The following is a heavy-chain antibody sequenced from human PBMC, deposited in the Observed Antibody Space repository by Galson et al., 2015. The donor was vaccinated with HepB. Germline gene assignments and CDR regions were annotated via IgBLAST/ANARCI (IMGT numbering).Heavy chain of an antibody. V-gene: IGHV4-34*01. CDR3: ARERITMVRGATRYHYYMDV. J-gene: IGHJ6*03. D-gene: IGHD3-10*01. CDR1: GGSFSSDY. Sequence: LSLTCAVYGGSFSSDYWTWIRQPPGRGLEWIGDINHSGSTNYKPSLKSRVTISVDTSKNQFSLKLRSVTAADTAIYYCARERITMVRGATRYHYYMDVWGKATTLTVSS. CDR2: INHSGST.